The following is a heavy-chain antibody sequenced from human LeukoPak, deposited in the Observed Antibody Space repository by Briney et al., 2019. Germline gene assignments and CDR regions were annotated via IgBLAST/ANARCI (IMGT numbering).Heavy chain of an antibody. CDR2: IYSGGST. CDR3: ARDKGYYDIEAI. V-gene: IGHV3-53*01. CDR1: GFTVCSNY. D-gene: IGHD3-22*01. J-gene: IGHJ4*02. Sequence: GWSLRLSCAASGFTVCSNYMIWVRLAPAMGLLWVSVIYSGGSTYYADSVKGRFTISRDNSKNTLYLQMDSLRAEDTAVYYCARDKGYYDIEAIWGQGTLVTVSS.